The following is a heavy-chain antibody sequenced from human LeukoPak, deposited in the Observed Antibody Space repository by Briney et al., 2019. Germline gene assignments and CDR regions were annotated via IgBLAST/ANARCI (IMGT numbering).Heavy chain of an antibody. CDR2: ISGNAGST. D-gene: IGHD1-26*01. V-gene: IGHV3-23*01. Sequence: GGSLRLSCAASGFTLSSYAMSWVRQAPGKGLEWVSLISGNAGSTYYADSVKGRFTITRDNSKNTLYLQMNSLRAEDTAVYYCAKGGRLLSNPDYWGQGTLVTVSS. CDR1: GFTLSSYA. J-gene: IGHJ4*02. CDR3: AKGGRLLSNPDY.